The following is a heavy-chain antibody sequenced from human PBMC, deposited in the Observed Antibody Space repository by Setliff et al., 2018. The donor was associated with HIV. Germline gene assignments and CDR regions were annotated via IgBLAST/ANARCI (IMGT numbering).Heavy chain of an antibody. CDR1: GGSISSSSYY. CDR2: IYYSGST. Sequence: LSLTCTVSGGSISSSSYYWGWIRQPPGKGLEWIGSIYYSGSTYYNPSLKSRVTISVDTSKNQFSLKLSSVTAADTAVYYCARVDCSSTSCYRDYYYYMDVWGKGTTVTVSS. D-gene: IGHD2-2*01. J-gene: IGHJ6*03. CDR3: ARVDCSSTSCYRDYYYYMDV. V-gene: IGHV4-39*01.